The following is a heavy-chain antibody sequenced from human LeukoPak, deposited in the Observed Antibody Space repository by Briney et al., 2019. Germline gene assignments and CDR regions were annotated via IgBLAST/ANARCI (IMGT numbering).Heavy chain of an antibody. CDR2: ISGSGGST. Sequence: PGGSLRLSCAASGFTFSSYAMSWVRQAPGKGLEWVSAISGSGGSTYYADSVKGRFTISRDNSKNTLYLQMNSLRAEDTAVYYCAKGYCSSISCYTGYNWFDPWGQGTLVTVSS. CDR3: AKGYCSSISCYTGYNWFDP. J-gene: IGHJ5*02. V-gene: IGHV3-23*01. CDR1: GFTFSSYA. D-gene: IGHD2-2*01.